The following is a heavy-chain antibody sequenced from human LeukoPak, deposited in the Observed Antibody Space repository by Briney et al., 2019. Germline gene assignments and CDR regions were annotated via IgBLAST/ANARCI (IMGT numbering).Heavy chain of an antibody. Sequence: SETLSLTCTVSGGSISSYYWSWIRQHPGRGLEWIGYISYTGSTYYNPSLKSRITILADTSKNQFFLRLSSVTAADTAVYYCARDGSVRGMDVWGQGATVTVSS. CDR3: ARDGSVRGMDV. CDR2: ISYTGST. D-gene: IGHD5-24*01. CDR1: GGSISSYY. J-gene: IGHJ6*02. V-gene: IGHV4-59*06.